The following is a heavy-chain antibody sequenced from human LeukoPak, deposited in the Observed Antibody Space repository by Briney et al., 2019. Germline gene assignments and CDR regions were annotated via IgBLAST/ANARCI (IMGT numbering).Heavy chain of an antibody. CDR2: ISAYNGNT. J-gene: IGHJ4*02. D-gene: IGHD3-10*01. CDR1: GYTFTSYG. V-gene: IGHV1-18*04. Sequence: ASVKVSCKASGYTFTSYGISWVRQAPGQGLEWMGWISAYNGNTNYAQKLQGRVTMTTDTSTSTAYMELRSLRSDDTAVYYCARVALGITMARGVIPYFDYWGQGTLVTVSS. CDR3: ARVALGITMARGVIPYFDY.